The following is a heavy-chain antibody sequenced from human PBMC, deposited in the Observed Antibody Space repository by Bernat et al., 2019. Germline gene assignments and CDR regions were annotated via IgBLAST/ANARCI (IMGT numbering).Heavy chain of an antibody. CDR1: GFTFSSYG. CDR2: IWYDGRNK. CDR3: AREVRLSYIWGSYRIFDY. Sequence: QVQLVESGGGVVQPGRSLRLSCAASGFTFSSYGMHWVRQAPGKGLEWVAVIWYDGRNKYYADSVKGRFTISRDNSKNTLYLQMNSLRAEDTAVYYCAREVRLSYIWGSYRIFDYWGQGTLVTVSS. D-gene: IGHD3-16*02. V-gene: IGHV3-33*01. J-gene: IGHJ4*02.